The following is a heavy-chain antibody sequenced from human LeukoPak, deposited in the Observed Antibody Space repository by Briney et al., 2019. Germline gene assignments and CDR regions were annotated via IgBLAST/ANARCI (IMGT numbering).Heavy chain of an antibody. CDR1: GYSISSGYY. CDR2: IYTSGST. V-gene: IGHV4-4*07. Sequence: SETLSLTCTVSGYSISSGYYWGWIRQPAGKGLEWIGRIYTSGSTNYNPSLKSRVTMSVDTSKNQFSLKLSSVTAADTAVYYCARDVRDIVVVPAAVAYYYYMDVWGKGTTVTVSS. D-gene: IGHD2-2*01. CDR3: ARDVRDIVVVPAAVAYYYYMDV. J-gene: IGHJ6*03.